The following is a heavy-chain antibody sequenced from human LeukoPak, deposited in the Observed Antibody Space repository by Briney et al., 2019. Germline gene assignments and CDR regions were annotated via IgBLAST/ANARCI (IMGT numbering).Heavy chain of an antibody. CDR1: GFTYSSYW. CDR3: ARPGYSTGAFDY. Sequence: GGSLRLSCEASGFTYSSYWLNWVRQAPGKGLEWVANIKQDGSEKYYVDSVKGRFTISRDNSKNTLYLQMNSLRAEDTAVYYCARPGYSTGAFDYWGQGTLVTVSS. V-gene: IGHV3-7*05. J-gene: IGHJ4*02. CDR2: IKQDGSEK. D-gene: IGHD6-25*01.